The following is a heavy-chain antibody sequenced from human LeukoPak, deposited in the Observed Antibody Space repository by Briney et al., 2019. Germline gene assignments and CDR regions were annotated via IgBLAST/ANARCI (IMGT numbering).Heavy chain of an antibody. V-gene: IGHV1-8*01. CDR2: MNPNSGNT. D-gene: IGHD1-26*01. CDR1: GYTFTSYD. CDR3: ARGGELLGYNWFDP. Sequence: ASVKVSCKASGYTFTSYDINWVRQATGQGLEWMGWMNPNSGNTGYAQKFQGRVTMTRNTSISTAYMELSSLRSEDTAVYYCARGGELLGYNWFDPWGQGTLVTVSS. J-gene: IGHJ5*02.